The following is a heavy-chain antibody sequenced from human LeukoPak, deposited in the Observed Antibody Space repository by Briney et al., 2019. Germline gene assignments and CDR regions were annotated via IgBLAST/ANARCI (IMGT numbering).Heavy chain of an antibody. CDR2: IYYTGST. Sequence: PSETLSLTYIVSGDFSTTSNYYSGWIRQPPGKGLEWFGTIYYTGSTYYNPSLKSRVTMSVDTSKNQFSLKLISVTAADTAVYYCARETKSHYIQSHAYYPYYFDSWGQGILITVSS. CDR3: ARETKSHYIQSHAYYPYYFDS. D-gene: IGHD3-16*01. CDR1: GDFSTTSNYY. J-gene: IGHJ4*02. V-gene: IGHV4-39*02.